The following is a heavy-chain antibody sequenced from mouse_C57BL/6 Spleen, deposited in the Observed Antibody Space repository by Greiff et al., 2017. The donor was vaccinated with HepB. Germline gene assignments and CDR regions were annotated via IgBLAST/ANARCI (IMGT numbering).Heavy chain of an antibody. V-gene: IGHV1-64*01. D-gene: IGHD1-1*01. CDR3: ARRCNFCGSTYFDD. CDR2: IHPNSGST. CDR1: GYTFTSYW. J-gene: IGHJ2*01. Sequence: VQLQQPGAELVKPGASVKLSCKASGYTFTSYWMHWVKQRPGQGLEWIGMIHPNSGSTNYNEKFTSKATLTVDKSSSTAYMQLSSLTSEDSAVYFCARRCNFCGSTYFDDWGQGTTLTVSS.